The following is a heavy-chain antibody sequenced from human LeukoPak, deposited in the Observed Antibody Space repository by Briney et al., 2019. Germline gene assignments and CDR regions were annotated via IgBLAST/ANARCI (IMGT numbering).Heavy chain of an antibody. J-gene: IGHJ4*02. D-gene: IGHD3-22*01. Sequence: GGSLRLSCAASGFTFSSYAMSWVRQAPGKGLEWVSAISSSGGSTYYADSVKGRFTISRDNSKSTLYLQMNSQRAEDTAVYYCAKVWDTYYYDSSGSFDYWGQGTLVTVSS. CDR2: ISSSGGST. CDR1: GFTFSSYA. CDR3: AKVWDTYYYDSSGSFDY. V-gene: IGHV3-23*01.